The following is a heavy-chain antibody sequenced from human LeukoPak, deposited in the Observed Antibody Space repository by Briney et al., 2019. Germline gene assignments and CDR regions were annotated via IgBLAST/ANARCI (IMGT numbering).Heavy chain of an antibody. CDR2: IRYDGSNK. CDR1: GFTFSSYG. Sequence: GGSLRLSCAASGFTFSSYGMHWVRQAPGKGLEWVAFIRYDGSNKYYADSVKGRFTISRDNSKNTLYLQMNSLRAEDTAVYYCAVGRGIVVVPAATEWGQGTLVTVSS. CDR3: AVGRGIVVVPAATE. V-gene: IGHV3-30*02. J-gene: IGHJ4*02. D-gene: IGHD2-2*01.